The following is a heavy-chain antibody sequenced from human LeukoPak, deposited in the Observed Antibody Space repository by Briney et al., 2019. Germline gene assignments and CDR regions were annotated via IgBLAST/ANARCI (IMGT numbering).Heavy chain of an antibody. CDR3: ATEGKFDP. Sequence: ASVKVSCKASGGTFSSYAISWVRQAPGQGLEWMGRIIPILGIANYAQKFQGRVTITADKSTGTAYMELSSLRSEDTAVYYCATEGKFDPWGQGTLVTVSS. CDR2: IIPILGIA. V-gene: IGHV1-69*04. D-gene: IGHD3-10*01. CDR1: GGTFSSYA. J-gene: IGHJ5*02.